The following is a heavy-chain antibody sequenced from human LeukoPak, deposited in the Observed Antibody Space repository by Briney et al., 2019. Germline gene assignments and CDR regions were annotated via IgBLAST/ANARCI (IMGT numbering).Heavy chain of an antibody. CDR1: GGSITFGSYY. CDR2: IYTSGRT. V-gene: IGHV4-61*02. Sequence: SQTLSLTCTVSGGSITFGSYYWTWIRQPAGKGLKWIGRIYTSGRTFYNPSLKSRVTISMDTSMNQFYLRLNSVTAADTAVYYGARARVIPASFDDWGQGALVTVSS. D-gene: IGHD3-16*02. CDR3: ARARVIPASFDD. J-gene: IGHJ4*02.